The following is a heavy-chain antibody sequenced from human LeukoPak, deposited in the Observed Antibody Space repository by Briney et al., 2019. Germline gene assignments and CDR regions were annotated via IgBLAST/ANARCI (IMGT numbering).Heavy chain of an antibody. Sequence: GGSLRLSCAASGFTFSSYAMHWVRQAPGKGLEWVAVISYDGSNKYYADSVKGRFTISRDNSKNTLYLQMNSLRGEDTAVCYCTRWFETWGQGTLVTVSS. CDR2: ISYDGSNK. J-gene: IGHJ4*02. CDR3: TRWFET. CDR1: GFTFSSYA. D-gene: IGHD3-10*01. V-gene: IGHV3-30*04.